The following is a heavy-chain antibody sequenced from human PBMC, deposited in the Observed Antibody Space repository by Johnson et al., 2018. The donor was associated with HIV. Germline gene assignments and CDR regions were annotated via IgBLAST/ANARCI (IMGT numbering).Heavy chain of an antibody. CDR2: IKSKTDGGTT. D-gene: IGHD5-18*01. J-gene: IGHJ3*02. CDR3: AREPRLLTDAFDI. Sequence: VQLVESGGGLVKPGGSLRLSCAASGFTFSNAWMSWVRQAPGKGLEWFGRIKSKTDGGTTDYAAPVKGRFTISRDDSKNSLYLQMNSLRAEDTALYYCAREPRLLTDAFDIWGQGTMVTVSS. V-gene: IGHV3-15*05. CDR1: GFTFSNAW.